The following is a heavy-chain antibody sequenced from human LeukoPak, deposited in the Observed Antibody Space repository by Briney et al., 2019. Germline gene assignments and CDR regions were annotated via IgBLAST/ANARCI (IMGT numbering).Heavy chain of an antibody. CDR3: TREGGSGSYTYYFDY. J-gene: IGHJ4*02. CDR2: IRSKAYDGTT. V-gene: IGHV3-49*04. D-gene: IGHD3-10*01. CDR1: GFTFGDYA. Sequence: GGSLRLSCTASGFTFGDYAMSWVRQAPGKGLEWVGFIRSKAYDGTTEYAASVKGRFTISRDDSKSIAYLQMNSLKTEDTAVYYCTREGGSGSYTYYFDYWGQGTLITVSS.